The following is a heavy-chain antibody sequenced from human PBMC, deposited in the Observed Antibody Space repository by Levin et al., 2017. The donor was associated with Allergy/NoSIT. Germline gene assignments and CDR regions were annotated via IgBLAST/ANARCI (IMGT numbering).Heavy chain of an antibody. Sequence: RPSETLSLTCTVSGGSISSSTYYWGWIRQPPGTGLEWIGTLFYTGTTYYTPSLKSRVTISVDTSKNQFSLNLRSVTASDMSVYYCAGRYCGGDSCQSAGTFDYWGQGTLVSVSS. CDR1: GGSISSSTYY. J-gene: IGHJ4*02. D-gene: IGHD2-15*01. CDR2: LFYTGTT. CDR3: AGRYCGGDSCQSAGTFDY. V-gene: IGHV4-39*01.